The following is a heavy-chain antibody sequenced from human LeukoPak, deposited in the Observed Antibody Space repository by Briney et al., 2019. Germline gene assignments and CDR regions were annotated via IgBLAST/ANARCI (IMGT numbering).Heavy chain of an antibody. CDR2: IYSGGST. CDR1: GFTVSSNY. CDR3: AKDPPSVTAIGYFDS. D-gene: IGHD2-21*02. J-gene: IGHJ4*02. V-gene: IGHV3-66*01. Sequence: PGGSLRLSCAASGFTVSSNYMSWVRQAPGKGLEWVSVIYSGGSTYYADSVKGRFTISRDNSKNTLYLQMNSLRAEDTAVYYCAKDPPSVTAIGYFDSWGQGSLVIVSS.